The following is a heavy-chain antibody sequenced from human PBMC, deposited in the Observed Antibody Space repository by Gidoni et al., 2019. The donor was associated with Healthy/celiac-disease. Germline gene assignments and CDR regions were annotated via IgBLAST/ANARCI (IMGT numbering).Heavy chain of an antibody. J-gene: IGHJ6*02. Sequence: QVQLQQWGAGLLKPSETLSLTCAVYGWSFSGYYWSWIRQPPAKGLEWIGEINHSGSTNYNPSLKSRVTISVDTSKNQFSLKLSSVTAADTAVYYCARARVDFWSGYRPNYYYYYGMDVWGQGTTVTVSS. CDR1: GWSFSGYY. CDR3: ARARVDFWSGYRPNYYYYYGMDV. D-gene: IGHD3-3*01. CDR2: INHSGST. V-gene: IGHV4-34*01.